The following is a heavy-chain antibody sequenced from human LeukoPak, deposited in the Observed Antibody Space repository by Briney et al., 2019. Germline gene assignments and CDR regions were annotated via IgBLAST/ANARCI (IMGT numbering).Heavy chain of an antibody. J-gene: IGHJ6*03. CDR3: ARESPASTSRLMDV. V-gene: IGHV4-4*07. D-gene: IGHD2-2*01. CDR2: IYSSEST. Sequence: SETLSLTCTVSGGSISAYYWSWIRQPAGKGLEWIGRIYSSESTNYNPSLKSRVTMSVDTSKNLFSLKLSSVTAADTAVYFCARESPASTSRLMDVWGKGTTVTVSS. CDR1: GGSISAYY.